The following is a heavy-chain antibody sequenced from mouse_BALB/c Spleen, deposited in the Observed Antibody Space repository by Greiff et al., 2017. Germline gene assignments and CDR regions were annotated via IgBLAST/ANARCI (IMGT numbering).Heavy chain of an antibody. D-gene: IGHD1-1*01. CDR2: ISDGGSYT. Sequence: DVKLVESGGGLVKPGGSLKLSCAASGFTFSDYYMYWVRQTPEKRLEWVATISDGGSYTYYPDSVKGRFTISRDNAKNNLYLQMSSLKSEDTAMYYCARGSYYGSSFDYWGQGTTLTVSS. CDR3: ARGSYYGSSFDY. CDR1: GFTFSDYY. J-gene: IGHJ2*01. V-gene: IGHV5-4*02.